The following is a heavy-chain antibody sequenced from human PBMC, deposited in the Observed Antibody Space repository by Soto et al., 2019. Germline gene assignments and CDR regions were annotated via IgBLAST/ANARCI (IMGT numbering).Heavy chain of an antibody. CDR3: ARDNGIAGSFDP. D-gene: IGHD6-13*01. Sequence: XVSLRLFGGASGFTFSSYSRNWVRQAPGKGLEWVSYISISSTTIFYADSVKGRFTISRDDAKNSLYLQMNSLRDEDTSVYYCARDNGIAGSFDPWGQGTLVTVSS. CDR1: GFTFSSYS. J-gene: IGHJ5*02. V-gene: IGHV3-48*02. CDR2: ISISSTTI.